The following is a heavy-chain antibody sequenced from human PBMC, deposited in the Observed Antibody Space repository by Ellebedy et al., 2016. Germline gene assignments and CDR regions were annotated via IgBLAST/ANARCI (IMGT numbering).Heavy chain of an antibody. CDR3: ARSDTAMVAGLDAFDI. D-gene: IGHD5-18*01. V-gene: IGHV3-48*04. CDR2: ISSSSSTI. CDR1: GFTFSSYS. Sequence: GGSLRLSXAASGFTFSSYSMNWVRQAPGKGLEWVSYISSSSSTIYYADSVKGRFTISRDNAKNSLYLQMNSLRAEDTAVYYCARSDTAMVAGLDAFDIWGQGTMVTVSS. J-gene: IGHJ3*02.